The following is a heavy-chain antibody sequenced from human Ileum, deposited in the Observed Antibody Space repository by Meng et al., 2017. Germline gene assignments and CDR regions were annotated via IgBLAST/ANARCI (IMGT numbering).Heavy chain of an antibody. D-gene: IGHD3-3*02. J-gene: IGHJ4*03. CDR1: GGSISSGEYC. Sequence: QVQLQESGPGLLKPSETLSLSCTVSGGSISSGEYCWRWIRQPPGKGLEWIGSVYFTGYTYYSPSLMSRVTISVETSKNQFSLRLTSVTAADTGLYLCARHGHFTPDKYYFDSWGQGTLVTVSS. CDR2: VYFTGYT. V-gene: IGHV4-39*01. CDR3: ARHGHFTPDKYYFDS.